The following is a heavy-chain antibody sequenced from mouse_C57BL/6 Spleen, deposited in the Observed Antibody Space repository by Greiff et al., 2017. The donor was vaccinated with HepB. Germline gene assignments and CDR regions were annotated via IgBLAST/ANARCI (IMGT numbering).Heavy chain of an antibody. CDR3: ARPHYYYYAMDY. Sequence: EVQLVESGGGLVKPGGSLKLSCAASGFTFSDYGMHWVRQAPEKGLEWVAYISSGSSTIYYADTVKGRFTISRYNAKNNLFLQMTSLRSEDTAMYYCARPHYYYYAMDYWGQGTSVTVSS. V-gene: IGHV5-17*01. D-gene: IGHD1-2*01. J-gene: IGHJ4*01. CDR1: GFTFSDYG. CDR2: ISSGSSTI.